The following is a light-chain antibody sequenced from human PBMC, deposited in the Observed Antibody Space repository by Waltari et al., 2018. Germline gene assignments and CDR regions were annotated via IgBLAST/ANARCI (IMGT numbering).Light chain of an antibody. V-gene: IGKV1-33*01. CDR3: QQHDNLRQFT. J-gene: IGKJ3*01. Sequence: DIQMTQSPSSLSASVGDRVTITCQASQDISKCLNWYQESQGKAPNLLIYDATNLEAGVTSRLSGSGSGTNFTLTINNLQPEDVPTNHCQQHDNLRQFTFGPGTKVDIK. CDR1: QDISKC. CDR2: DAT.